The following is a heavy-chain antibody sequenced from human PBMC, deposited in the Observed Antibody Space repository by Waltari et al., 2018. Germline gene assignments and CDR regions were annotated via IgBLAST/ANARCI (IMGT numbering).Heavy chain of an antibody. CDR3: AREGSTTPHAFDI. J-gene: IGHJ3*02. CDR2: ISYDGSNK. Sequence: VRQAPGKGLEWVAVISYDGSNKYYADSVKGRFTISRDNSKNTLYLQMNSLRAEDTAVYYCAREGSTTPHAFDIWGQGTMVTVSS. V-gene: IGHV3-30-3*01. D-gene: IGHD4-17*01.